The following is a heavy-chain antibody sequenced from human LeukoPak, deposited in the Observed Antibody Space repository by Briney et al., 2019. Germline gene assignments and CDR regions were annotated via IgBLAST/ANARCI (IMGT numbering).Heavy chain of an antibody. CDR3: ARQSIAVAGRDY. CDR2: IYSGGST. CDR1: GFTVSSNY. D-gene: IGHD6-19*01. V-gene: IGHV3-66*04. Sequence: PGGSLRLSCAASGFTVSSNYMSWVRQAPGKGLEWVSVIYSGGSTYYADSVKGRFTISRDNSKNTLYLQMNSLRAEDTAVYYCARQSIAVAGRDYWGQGTLVTVSS. J-gene: IGHJ4*02.